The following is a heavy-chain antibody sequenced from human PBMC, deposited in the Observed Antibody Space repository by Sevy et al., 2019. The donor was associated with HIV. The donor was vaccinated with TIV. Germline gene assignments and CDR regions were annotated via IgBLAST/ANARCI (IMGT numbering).Heavy chain of an antibody. D-gene: IGHD3-10*01. V-gene: IGHV3-49*03. J-gene: IGHJ4*02. CDR2: IRAKSYGGSA. Sequence: GGSLRLSCSASGFRFGDYAFAWFRQAPGKGLEWVGFIRAKSYGGSAEYAASVKGRYIISRDDSKGLVYLQMNSLRIEDTTVYFCSRDTCEIRTITPFDYWGQGSLVTVSS. CDR1: GFRFGDYA. CDR3: SRDTCEIRTITPFDY.